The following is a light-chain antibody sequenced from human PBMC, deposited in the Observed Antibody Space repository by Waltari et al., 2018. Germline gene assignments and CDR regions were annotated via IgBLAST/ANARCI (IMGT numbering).Light chain of an antibody. V-gene: IGLV6-57*02. CDR3: QSYYAYDVI. Sequence: NFMLTQPPSVSASAGQTVIISCTGSSDNIATHYVPWYQHRPGSAPVTLIYEDNQRASGVPDRFSGSIDSSSNTASLTISGLRTEDEAYYFCQSYYAYDVIFGGGTKLTVL. CDR2: EDN. J-gene: IGLJ2*01. CDR1: SDNIATHY.